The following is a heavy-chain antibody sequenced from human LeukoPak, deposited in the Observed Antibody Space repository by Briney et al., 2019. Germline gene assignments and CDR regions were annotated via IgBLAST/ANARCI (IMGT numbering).Heavy chain of an antibody. V-gene: IGHV4-34*01. J-gene: IGHJ4*02. CDR1: GGSFSGYY. Sequence: SETPPLTCAVYGGSFSGYYWSWIRQPPGKGLEWIGEINHSGSTNYNPSLKSRVTISVDTSKNQFSLKLSSVTAADTAVYYCARGPLRGYCSGGSCYSGLFDYWGQGTLVTVSS. CDR2: INHSGST. D-gene: IGHD2-15*01. CDR3: ARGPLRGYCSGGSCYSGLFDY.